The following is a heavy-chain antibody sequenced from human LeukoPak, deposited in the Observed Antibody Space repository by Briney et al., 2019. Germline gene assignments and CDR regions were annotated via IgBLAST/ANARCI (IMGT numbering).Heavy chain of an antibody. CDR3: AREERDGYNYYWYFDL. Sequence: GGSLRLSCAASGFTFSSYWMSWVRQAPGKGLEWVANIKQDGSEKYYVDSVKGRFTISRDNAKNSLYLQMSSLRAEDTAVYYCAREERDGYNYYWYFDLWGRGTLVTVSS. CDR2: IKQDGSEK. D-gene: IGHD5-24*01. J-gene: IGHJ2*01. CDR1: GFTFSSYW. V-gene: IGHV3-7*01.